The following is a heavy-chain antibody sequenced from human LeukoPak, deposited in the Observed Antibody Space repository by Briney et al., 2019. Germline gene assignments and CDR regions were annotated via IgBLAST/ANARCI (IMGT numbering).Heavy chain of an antibody. CDR2: IYTSGST. Sequence: PSETLSLTCTVSGGSINSYYWSWIRQPPGKGLEWIGYIYTSGSTNYNPSLKSRVTISVDTSKNQFSLKLSSVTAADTAVYYCASSRRAHKWFDPWGQGTLVTVSS. V-gene: IGHV4-4*09. J-gene: IGHJ5*02. CDR1: GGSINSYY. CDR3: ASSRRAHKWFDP.